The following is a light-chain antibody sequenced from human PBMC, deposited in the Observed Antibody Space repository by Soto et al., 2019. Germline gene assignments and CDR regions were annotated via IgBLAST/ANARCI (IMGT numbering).Light chain of an antibody. CDR3: QQLNSFPIP. CDR1: QGISSF. Sequence: IQLTQSPSSLSASVGDRVTITCRASQGISSFLAWYQQKPGKAPKLLIYGASTLQSGVPSRFSGSGSGTDLILTIGSLQPEDFATYYCQQLNSFPIPFGPGTKVDIK. V-gene: IGKV1-9*01. CDR2: GAS. J-gene: IGKJ3*01.